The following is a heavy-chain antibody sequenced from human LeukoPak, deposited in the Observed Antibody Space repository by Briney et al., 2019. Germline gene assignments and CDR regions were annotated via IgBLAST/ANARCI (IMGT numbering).Heavy chain of an antibody. J-gene: IGHJ4*02. D-gene: IGHD1-1*01. Sequence: GGSLRLSCAASGFTFSDYDMHWVRQATGKGLEWASAIGTAGDTYYTGSVKGRFTISRENAKSSLYLQMNSLRAGDTAVYYCARVAKERVGGVYYFDYWGQGTLVTVSS. V-gene: IGHV3-13*01. CDR3: ARVAKERVGGVYYFDY. CDR1: GFTFSDYD. CDR2: IGTAGDT.